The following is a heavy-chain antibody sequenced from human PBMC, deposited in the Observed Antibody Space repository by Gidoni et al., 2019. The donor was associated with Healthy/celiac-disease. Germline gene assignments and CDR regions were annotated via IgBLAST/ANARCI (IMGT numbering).Heavy chain of an antibody. Sequence: QVQLVQSGAEVKKPGASVKVSCKASGYTFTSYYMPWVRQAPGQGLEWMGIINPSGGSTSYAQKCQGRVTMTRDTSTSTVYMELSSLRSEDTAVYYCARDPSAPKGGYSSSWYRVSMDVWGQGTTVTVSS. J-gene: IGHJ6*02. D-gene: IGHD6-13*01. V-gene: IGHV1-46*01. CDR1: GYTFTSYY. CDR2: INPSGGST. CDR3: ARDPSAPKGGYSSSWYRVSMDV.